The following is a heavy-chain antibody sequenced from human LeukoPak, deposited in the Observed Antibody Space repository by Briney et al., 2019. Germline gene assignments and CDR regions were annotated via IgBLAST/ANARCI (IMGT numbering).Heavy chain of an antibody. V-gene: IGHV4-30-4*01. J-gene: IGHJ5*02. D-gene: IGHD3-22*01. CDR2: MYYSGST. CDR1: GGSISSGDYY. CDR3: ARPYYYDSRIDP. Sequence: SETLSLTCTVSGGSISSGDYYWSWIRQLPGKGLEWIAYMYYSGSTYYNPSLKSRVTMSADTSKNQLSLKLSSVTAADTAVYYCARPYYYDSRIDPWGQGILVTVSS.